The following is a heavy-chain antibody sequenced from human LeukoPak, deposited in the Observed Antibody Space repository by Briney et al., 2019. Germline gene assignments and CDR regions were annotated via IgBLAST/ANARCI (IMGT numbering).Heavy chain of an antibody. J-gene: IGHJ5*02. V-gene: IGHV4-4*07. D-gene: IGHD4-17*01. CDR2: IYTSGST. CDR3: ARDYGDYVAGWFDP. CDR1: GGSISSYY. Sequence: SETLSHTCTVSGGSISSYYWSWIRQPAGKGLEWIGRIYTSGSTNYNPSLKSRVTMSVDTSKNQFSLKLSSVTAADTAVYYCARDYGDYVAGWFDPWGQGTLVTVSS.